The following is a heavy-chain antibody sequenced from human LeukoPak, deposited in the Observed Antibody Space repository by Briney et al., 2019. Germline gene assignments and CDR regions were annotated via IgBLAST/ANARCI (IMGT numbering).Heavy chain of an antibody. CDR2: INTDGSTT. D-gene: IGHD6-13*01. CDR1: GFTFSSYW. J-gene: IGHJ4*02. V-gene: IGHV3-74*01. Sequence: QPGGSLRLSCAASGFTFSSYWMHWVRQAPGKGLVWVSRINTDGSTTSYADSVKGRFTISRDNAKNTVYLQMNSLRAEDTAVYYCAFTGYSSSWSFDYWGQGTLVTVSS. CDR3: AFTGYSSSWSFDY.